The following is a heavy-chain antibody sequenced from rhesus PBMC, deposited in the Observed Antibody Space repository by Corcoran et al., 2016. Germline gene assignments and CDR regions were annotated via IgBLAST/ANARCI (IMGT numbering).Heavy chain of an antibody. Sequence: QVTLKESGPALVKPTQTLTLTCTFSGFSLSTSGMGVGWIRQPSRKTLEWLANIYWDDDKRYNTTLKSRLTISKDTSKNQVVLAMTNMDPVDTATYYCARRYSSGWSRYFDYWGQGVLVTVSS. CDR2: IYWDDDK. D-gene: IGHD6S26*01. CDR1: GFSLSTSGMG. V-gene: IGHV2-1*01. J-gene: IGHJ4*01. CDR3: ARRYSSGWSRYFDY.